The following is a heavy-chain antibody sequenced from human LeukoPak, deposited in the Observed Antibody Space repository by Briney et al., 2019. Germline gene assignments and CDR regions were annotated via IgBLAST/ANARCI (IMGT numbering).Heavy chain of an antibody. D-gene: IGHD3-10*01. Sequence: GGSLRLSCAASGFTFSSYAMSWVRQAPGKGLEWVSAISGSGGSTYYADSVKGRFTISRDNSKNTLYLQMNSLRAEDTAVYYCAEDRVTMVRGPVLSYWGQGTLVTVSS. J-gene: IGHJ4*02. CDR1: GFTFSSYA. CDR2: ISGSGGST. CDR3: AEDRVTMVRGPVLSY. V-gene: IGHV3-23*01.